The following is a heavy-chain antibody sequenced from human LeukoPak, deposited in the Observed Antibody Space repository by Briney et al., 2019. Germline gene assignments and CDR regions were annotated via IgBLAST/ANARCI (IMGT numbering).Heavy chain of an antibody. CDR1: GGSISSYY. V-gene: IGHV4-59*01. J-gene: IGHJ4*02. CDR3: ARGVIVGATVTLDY. D-gene: IGHD1-26*01. Sequence: SETLSLTCTVSGGSISSYYWSWIRQPPGKGLEWIGYIYYSGSTNYNPSLKSRVTISVDTSKNQFSLKLSSVTAADTAVYYCARGVIVGATVTLDYWGQGTLVTVSS. CDR2: IYYSGST.